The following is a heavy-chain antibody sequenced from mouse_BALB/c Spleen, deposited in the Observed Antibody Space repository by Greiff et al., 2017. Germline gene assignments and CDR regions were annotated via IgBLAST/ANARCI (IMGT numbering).Heavy chain of an antibody. Sequence: DVKLVESGGGLVKPGGSLKLSCAASGFTFSSYTMSWVRQTPEKRLEWVATISSGGSYTYYPDSVKGRFTISRDNAKNTLYLQMSSLKSEDTAMYYCTRDRELVDYWGQGTTLTVSS. CDR3: TRDRELVDY. D-gene: IGHD3-1*01. CDR1: GFTFSSYT. V-gene: IGHV5-6-4*01. CDR2: ISSGGSYT. J-gene: IGHJ2*01.